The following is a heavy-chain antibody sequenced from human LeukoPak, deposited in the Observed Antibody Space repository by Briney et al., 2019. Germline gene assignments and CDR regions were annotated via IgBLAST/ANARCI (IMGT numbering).Heavy chain of an antibody. Sequence: GGSLRLSCATSAFTVSTCAMSWVRQAPGEGLEWVSFDNVGDTCYRDSVKGRFTVSRDISTNTLFLQMSSLRVEDTAVYFCASRPGPGLGPLDFWGQGTPVTVSS. CDR2: DNVGDT. CDR1: AFTVSTCA. V-gene: IGHV3-23*01. D-gene: IGHD1-1*01. CDR3: ASRPGPGLGPLDF. J-gene: IGHJ4*02.